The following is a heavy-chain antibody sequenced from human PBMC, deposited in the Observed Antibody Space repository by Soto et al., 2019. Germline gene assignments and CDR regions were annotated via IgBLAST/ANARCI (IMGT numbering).Heavy chain of an antibody. D-gene: IGHD3-10*01. CDR3: AREDGSGRCDLGGYCGMDV. CDR1: GGTFSSYA. J-gene: IGHJ6*02. V-gene: IGHV1-69*01. Sequence: QVQLVQSGAEVKKPGSSVKVSCKASGGTFSSYAISWVRQAPGQGLEWMGGIIPIFGTANYAQKFQGRVTITADESTSTAYMELSSLRSEDTAAYYCAREDGSGRCDLGGYCGMDVWGQGTTVTVSS. CDR2: IIPIFGTA.